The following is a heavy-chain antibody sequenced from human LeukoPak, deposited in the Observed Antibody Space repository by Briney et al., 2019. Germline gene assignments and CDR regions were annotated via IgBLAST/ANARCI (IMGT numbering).Heavy chain of an antibody. J-gene: IGHJ3*02. D-gene: IGHD2-15*01. CDR1: GFSVTNNY. CDR3: ARQEVVEDTFDI. CDR2: FYVGGAT. V-gene: IGHV3-53*01. Sequence: GGSLRLSCAVSGFSVTNNYMSWVRQAPGKGLEWVSVFYVGGATYYADSVKGRFTISRDNSKNTLYLQMNSLRAEDTAVYYCARQEVVEDTFDIWGQGTMVTVSS.